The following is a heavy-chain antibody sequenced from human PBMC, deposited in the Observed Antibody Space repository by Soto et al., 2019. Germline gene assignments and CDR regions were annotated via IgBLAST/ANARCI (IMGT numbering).Heavy chain of an antibody. D-gene: IGHD2-2*01. CDR2: ISAYDGKT. CDR3: ARSCTSTSCFAWRGDY. V-gene: IGHV1-18*01. CDR1: GYTFTSYG. Sequence: GASVKVSCKTSGYTFTSYGISWVRQAPGQGLEWMGWISAYDGKTNYAQKLKGRATMTTDTSTSTAYMELRSLRSDDTAVYFFARSCTSTSCFAWRGDYWGQGTLVTVSS. J-gene: IGHJ4*02.